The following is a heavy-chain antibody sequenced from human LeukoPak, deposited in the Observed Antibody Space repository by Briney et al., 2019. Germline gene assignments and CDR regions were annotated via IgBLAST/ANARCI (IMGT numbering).Heavy chain of an antibody. CDR3: ARDVSATTRAYDY. V-gene: IGHV3-21*01. J-gene: IGHJ4*02. CDR2: IDISGTYI. Sequence: GGSLRLSCAAPGFILSDYNMNWVRQAPGKGLEWVSFIDISGTYITYADSVKGRFTISRDSANSLYLEMNSLRVEDTAVYHCARDVSATTRAYDYWGQGTLVTVSS. D-gene: IGHD1-26*01. CDR1: GFILSDYN.